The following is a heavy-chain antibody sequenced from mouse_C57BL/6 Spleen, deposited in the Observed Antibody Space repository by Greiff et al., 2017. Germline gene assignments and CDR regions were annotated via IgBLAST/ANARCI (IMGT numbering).Heavy chain of an antibody. V-gene: IGHV1-67*01. CDR3: APGWLPGAWFAY. CDR1: GYTFTDYA. J-gene: IGHJ3*01. CDR2: ISTYYGDA. D-gene: IGHD2-3*01. Sequence: VQLVESGPELVRPGVSVKISCKGSGYTFTDYAMHWVKQSHAKSLEWIGVISTYYGDASYNQKFKDKATMTVDKSSSTAYMELARLTSEDSAVYYCAPGWLPGAWFAYWGQGTLVTVSA.